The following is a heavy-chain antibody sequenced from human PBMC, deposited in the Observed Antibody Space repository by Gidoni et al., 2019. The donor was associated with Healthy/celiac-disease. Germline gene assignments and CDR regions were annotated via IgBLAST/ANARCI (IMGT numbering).Heavy chain of an antibody. CDR2: INHSGST. CDR3: ARGSTYYDFWSGRNWFDP. CDR1: GGSFSGYY. V-gene: IGHV4-34*01. D-gene: IGHD3-3*01. Sequence: QVQLQQWGAALFMPSGTLSPPCAVDGGSFSGYYWRWIRQPPGTGLEWIGEINHSGSTNYNPSLKSRVTISVDTSKNQFSLRLSSVTAADTAVYYCARGSTYYDFWSGRNWFDPWGQGTLVTVSS. J-gene: IGHJ5*02.